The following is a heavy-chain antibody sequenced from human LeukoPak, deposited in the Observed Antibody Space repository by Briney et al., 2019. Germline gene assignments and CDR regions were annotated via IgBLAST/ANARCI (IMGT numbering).Heavy chain of an antibody. D-gene: IGHD3-16*01. CDR2: IKHDGSEK. CDR1: GFPFDRYW. Sequence: GGSLRLPCAASGFPFDRYWMSWVRLAPGKGLEWVANIKHDGSEKTFVDSVKGRFTISRDNAENSLYLQMNSLRAEDTAVYYCARQPIYEAYFDFWGQGTLVTVSS. CDR3: ARQPIYEAYFDF. V-gene: IGHV3-7*01. J-gene: IGHJ4*02.